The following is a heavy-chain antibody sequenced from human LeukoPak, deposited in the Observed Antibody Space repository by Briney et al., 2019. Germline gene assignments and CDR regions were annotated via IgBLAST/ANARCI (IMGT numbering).Heavy chain of an antibody. D-gene: IGHD7-27*01. J-gene: IGHJ4*02. V-gene: IGHV4-59*01. CDR2: SYTGST. CDR3: ASNTGTVFDY. Sequence: SYTGSTEYNPSLRSRVTISLEMSKHQFSLDLTSVTAADTAVYYCASNTGTVFDYWGQGTLVTVSS.